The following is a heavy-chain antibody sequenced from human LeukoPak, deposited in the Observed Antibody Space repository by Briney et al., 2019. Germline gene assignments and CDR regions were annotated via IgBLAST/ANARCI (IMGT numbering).Heavy chain of an antibody. V-gene: IGHV3-30-3*01. Sequence: GRSLRLSCAASGFTLSRNVVHWVRQAPGKGLEWVAVISYDGSNKYYADSVKGRFTISRDNSKNTLYLQMNSLRAEDTAVYYCARSIVGATLSTYFDYWGQGTLVTVSS. CDR3: ARSIVGATLSTYFDY. CDR1: GFTLSRNV. J-gene: IGHJ4*02. CDR2: ISYDGSNK. D-gene: IGHD1-26*01.